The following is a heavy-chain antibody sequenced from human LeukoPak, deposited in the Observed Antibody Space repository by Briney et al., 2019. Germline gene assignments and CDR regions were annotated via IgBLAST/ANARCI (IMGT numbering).Heavy chain of an antibody. Sequence: GGSLRLSCAASGFTFNNYAMNWVRQAPGKGLEWVSAISGSGGSTYNADSVKGRFTISRDNSKNTLYLQMNSLTADDTAIYYCAKCVVGATTLISAFDIWGQGTMVTVSS. CDR2: ISGSGGST. CDR1: GFTFNNYA. V-gene: IGHV3-23*01. D-gene: IGHD1-26*01. J-gene: IGHJ3*02. CDR3: AKCVVGATTLISAFDI.